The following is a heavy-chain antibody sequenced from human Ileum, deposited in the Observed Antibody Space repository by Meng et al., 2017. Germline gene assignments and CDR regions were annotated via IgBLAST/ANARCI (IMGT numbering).Heavy chain of an antibody. CDR2: AST. Sequence: QVQPPGSVPGLVSPSDTLSLICTVSGASVTTSHYQWGWIRQPPGKGLEWIGYASTNYNPSLKSRLTISLDTSKNQVSLKLTSVTAADTAVYYCARDHWGSLDYWGQGILVTVSS. CDR1: GASVTTSHYQ. V-gene: IGHV4-61*01. J-gene: IGHJ4*02. D-gene: IGHD7-27*01. CDR3: ARDHWGSLDY.